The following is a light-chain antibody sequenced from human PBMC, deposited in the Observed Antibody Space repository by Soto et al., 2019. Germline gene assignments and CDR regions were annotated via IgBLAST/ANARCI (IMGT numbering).Light chain of an antibody. CDR2: DVS. J-gene: IGKJ5*01. CDR1: QGVTTN. V-gene: IGKV3-15*01. CDR3: QQYNNWPFS. Sequence: EIVMTQSPAALSVSPGERATLSCRAGQGVTTNFAWYQQKSGQSPRLLIYDVSIRATGVPARFSGTGSETDFTLTISGRQSEDSAVYFCQQYNNWPFSFGQGTRLEIK.